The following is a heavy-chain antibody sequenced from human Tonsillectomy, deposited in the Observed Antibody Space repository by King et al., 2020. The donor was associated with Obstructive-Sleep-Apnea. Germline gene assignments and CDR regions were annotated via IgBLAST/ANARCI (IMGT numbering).Heavy chain of an antibody. Sequence: QLVQSGAEVKKPGASVKVSCKVSGYTFTSSDINWVRQATGQGLEWMGWMNPNSGNTGFAQKFKGRVTMTRNTSISTAYMELTSLRSEDTAVYYCARSITGTNDDAFDIWGQGTMVTVS. D-gene: IGHD1-7*01. CDR2: MNPNSGNT. V-gene: IGHV1-8*01. CDR3: ARSITGTNDDAFDI. J-gene: IGHJ3*02. CDR1: GYTFTSSD.